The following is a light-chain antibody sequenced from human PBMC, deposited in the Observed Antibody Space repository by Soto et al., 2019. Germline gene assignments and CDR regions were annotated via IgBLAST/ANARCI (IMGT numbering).Light chain of an antibody. V-gene: IGLV2-23*01. J-gene: IGLJ1*01. Sequence: QSALTQPASVSASPGQSITIPCTGTSSDVGSYNLVSWFQQHPGKVPKLLIYEGTKRPSGLSDRFSGSKSGTTASLTISGLQDEDEAHYYCYSYAGENLYVFGTGTKVTDL. CDR3: YSYAGENLYV. CDR1: SSDVGSYNL. CDR2: EGT.